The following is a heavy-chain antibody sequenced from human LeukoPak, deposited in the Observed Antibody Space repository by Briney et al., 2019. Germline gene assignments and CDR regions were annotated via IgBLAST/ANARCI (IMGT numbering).Heavy chain of an antibody. CDR2: INPNSGGT. CDR1: GYTFTGYY. D-gene: IGHD6-13*01. Sequence: ASVKVSCKASGYTFTGYYMHWVRQAPGQGLEWMGWINPNSGGTNYAQKFQGRVTMTRDTSISTAYMELSRLRSDDTAVYYCARDLRPHGGAAAGTEGDYWGQGTLVTVSS. J-gene: IGHJ4*02. V-gene: IGHV1-2*02. CDR3: ARDLRPHGGAAAGTEGDY.